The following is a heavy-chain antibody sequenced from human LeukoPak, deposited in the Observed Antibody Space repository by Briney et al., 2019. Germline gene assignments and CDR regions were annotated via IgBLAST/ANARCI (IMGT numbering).Heavy chain of an antibody. D-gene: IGHD3-10*01. J-gene: IGHJ4*02. CDR1: GGSFSGYY. V-gene: IGHV4-34*01. Sequence: SETLSLTCAVYGGSFSGYYWSWICQPPGKGLGWIGEINHSGSTNYNPSLKSRVTISVDTSKNQFSLKLSSVTAADTAVYYCARGGVRGVMWLGYWGQGTLVTVSS. CDR3: ARGGVRGVMWLGY. CDR2: INHSGST.